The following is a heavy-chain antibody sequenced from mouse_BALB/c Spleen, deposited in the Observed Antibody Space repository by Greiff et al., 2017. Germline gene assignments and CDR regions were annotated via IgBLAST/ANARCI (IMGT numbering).Heavy chain of an antibody. J-gene: IGHJ4*01. D-gene: IGHD2-10*01. CDR3: ARKGPYYDAMDY. CDR2: IWSGGST. V-gene: IGHV2-2*02. Sequence: VMLVESGPGLVQPSQSLSITCTVSGFSLTSYGVHWVRQSPGKGLEWLGVIWSGGSTDYNAAFISRLSISKDNSKSQVFFKMNSLQANDTAIYYCARKGPYYDAMDYWGQGTSVTVSS. CDR1: GFSLTSYG.